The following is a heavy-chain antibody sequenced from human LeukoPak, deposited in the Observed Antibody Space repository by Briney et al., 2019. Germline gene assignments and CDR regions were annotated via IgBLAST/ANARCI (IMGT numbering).Heavy chain of an antibody. Sequence: ASVKVSCKASGYTFTSYGISWVRQAPGQGLEWMGRISAYNGNTNYAQKLQGRVTMTTDTSTSTAYMELRSLRSDDTAVYYCARGGYYGSGSYFPRTFDYWGQGTLVTVSS. D-gene: IGHD3-10*01. V-gene: IGHV1-18*01. CDR2: ISAYNGNT. J-gene: IGHJ4*02. CDR3: ARGGYYGSGSYFPRTFDY. CDR1: GYTFTSYG.